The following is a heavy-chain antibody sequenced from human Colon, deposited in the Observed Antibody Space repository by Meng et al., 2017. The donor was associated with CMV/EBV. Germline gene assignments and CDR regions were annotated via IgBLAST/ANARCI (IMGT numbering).Heavy chain of an antibody. D-gene: IGHD2-8*01. CDR2: IKQDGSEK. CDR1: GFTFNNYW. Sequence: GESLKISCAASGFTFNNYWMSWVRQAPGKGLEWVANIKQDGSEKYYVDSVKGRFTISRDNAKNSLYLQMNSLRAEDTAVYYCARDRRNNVGMDVWGQGTTVTVSS. CDR3: ARDRRNNVGMDV. V-gene: IGHV3-7*01. J-gene: IGHJ6*02.